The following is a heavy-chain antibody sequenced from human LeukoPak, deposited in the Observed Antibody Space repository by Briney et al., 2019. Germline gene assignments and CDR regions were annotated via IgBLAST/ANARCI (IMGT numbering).Heavy chain of an antibody. V-gene: IGHV4-61*09. CDR2: IYTSGST. J-gene: IGHJ3*02. CDR1: GGSISSGSYY. Sequence: SQTLSLTCTVSGGSISSGSYYWRWIRQPAGTGLEWIGHIYTSGSTNYNPSLKSRVTISIDTSKNQFSLKLSSVTAADTAVYYCARVLSGIFQGSSDAFDIWGQGTMVTVSS. CDR3: ARVLSGIFQGSSDAFDI. D-gene: IGHD2-15*01.